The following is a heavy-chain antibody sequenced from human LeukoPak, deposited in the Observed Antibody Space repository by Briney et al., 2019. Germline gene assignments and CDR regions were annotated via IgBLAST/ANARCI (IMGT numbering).Heavy chain of an antibody. CDR3: ARDGNSGYPFDY. D-gene: IGHD3-22*01. CDR2: INHSGST. V-gene: IGHV4-34*01. J-gene: IGHJ4*02. CDR1: GGSFSGYY. Sequence: PSETLSLTCAVYGGSFSGYYWSWIRQPPGKGLEWIGEINHSGSTNYNPSLKSRVTMSVDTSKNQFSLKLSSVTAADTAVYYCARDGNSGYPFDYWGQGTLVTVSS.